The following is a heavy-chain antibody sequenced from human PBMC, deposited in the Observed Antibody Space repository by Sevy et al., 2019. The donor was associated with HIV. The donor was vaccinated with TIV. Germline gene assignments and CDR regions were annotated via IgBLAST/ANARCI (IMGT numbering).Heavy chain of an antibody. Sequence: GGSLRLSCAASGFTFSSYWMSWVRQAPGKGLEWVANIKQDGSEKYYVDSVKGRFTISRDNAKNSLYLQMNSLRAEDTAVYYCARERPSCSGGSCYGNYYGMDVWGQGTTVTVSS. D-gene: IGHD2-15*01. J-gene: IGHJ6*02. V-gene: IGHV3-7*01. CDR3: ARERPSCSGGSCYGNYYGMDV. CDR1: GFTFSSYW. CDR2: IKQDGSEK.